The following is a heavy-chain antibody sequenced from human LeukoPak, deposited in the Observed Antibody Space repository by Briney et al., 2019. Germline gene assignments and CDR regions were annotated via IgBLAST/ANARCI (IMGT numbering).Heavy chain of an antibody. J-gene: IGHJ5*02. CDR3: ARHHGPQQLVSGWFDP. CDR2: IHYSGST. V-gene: IGHV4-30-4*08. CDR1: GGSISSGDSF. D-gene: IGHD6-13*01. Sequence: SETLSLTCTVSGGSISSGDSFWSWIRQPPGRGLEWIAYIHYSGSTYYNPSLKSRVSISTDTSKNQFSLKLSSVTAADTAVYYCARHHGPQQLVSGWFDPWGQGTLVTVSS.